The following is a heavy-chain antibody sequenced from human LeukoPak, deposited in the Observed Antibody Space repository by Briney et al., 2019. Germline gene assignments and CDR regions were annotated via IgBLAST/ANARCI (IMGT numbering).Heavy chain of an antibody. D-gene: IGHD6-19*01. Sequence: GGSLRLSCAASGFTFDDYAMHWVRQAPGKGLEWVSSISSSSSYIYYADSVKGRFTISRDNAKNSLYLQMNSLRAEDTAVYYCARANSPIAVAGRGPFDYWGQGTLVTVSS. CDR1: GFTFDDYA. J-gene: IGHJ4*02. CDR3: ARANSPIAVAGRGPFDY. V-gene: IGHV3-21*01. CDR2: ISSSSSYI.